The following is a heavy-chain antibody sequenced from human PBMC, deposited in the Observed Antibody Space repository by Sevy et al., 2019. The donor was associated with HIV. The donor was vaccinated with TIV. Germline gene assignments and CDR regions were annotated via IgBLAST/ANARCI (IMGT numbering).Heavy chain of an antibody. CDR2: IYYSGST. CDR3: ARVKGRARWGLGYDAFDI. D-gene: IGHD3-16*01. CDR1: GGSISSYY. J-gene: IGHJ3*02. Sequence: SETLSLTCTVSGGSISSYYWTWIRQPPGKGLKWIAYIYYSGSTNYNPSLKSRVTISVDTSKNQFSLKLSSVTAADTAVYYCARVKGRARWGLGYDAFDIWGQGTMVTVSS. V-gene: IGHV4-59*01.